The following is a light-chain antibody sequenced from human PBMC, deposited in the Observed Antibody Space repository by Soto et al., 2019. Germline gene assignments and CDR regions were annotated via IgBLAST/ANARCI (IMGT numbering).Light chain of an antibody. CDR3: QQTYSTPRT. CDR2: AAS. CDR1: QSISSY. V-gene: IGKV1-39*01. Sequence: IRMTQPPYSLSASVGDRVARTCRASQSISSYLNWYQQKPGKAPKLLIYAASSLQSGVPSRFSGSGSGTDFTLTISSLQPEDFAIYYCQQTYSTPRTFGLGTRLEIK. J-gene: IGKJ5*01.